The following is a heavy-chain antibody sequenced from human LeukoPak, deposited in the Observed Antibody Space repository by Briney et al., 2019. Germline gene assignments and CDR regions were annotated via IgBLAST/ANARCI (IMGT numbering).Heavy chain of an antibody. Sequence: RPGGSLRLSCAASGFTFDDYGMSWVRQAPGKGLEWVSGINWNGGSTGYADSVKGRFTISRDNAKNSLYLQMNSLRAEDTALYYCAREGTAMVQSGEGYFDYWGQGTLVTVSS. CDR2: INWNGGST. D-gene: IGHD5-18*01. CDR1: GFTFDDYG. CDR3: AREGTAMVQSGEGYFDY. J-gene: IGHJ4*02. V-gene: IGHV3-20*04.